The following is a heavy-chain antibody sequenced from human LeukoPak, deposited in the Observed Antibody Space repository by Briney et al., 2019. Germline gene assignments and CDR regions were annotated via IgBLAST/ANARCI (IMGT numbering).Heavy chain of an antibody. V-gene: IGHV3-74*01. CDR3: AKQFVDI. J-gene: IGHJ5*02. Sequence: PGGSLRLSCAASGNYWMHWVRQAPGKGLVWVSHINSDGSWTSYADSVKGRFTISKDNAKNTVYLQMNSLRAEDTAVYYCAKQFVDIWGQGTLVTVSS. CDR1: GNYW. D-gene: IGHD5-24*01. CDR2: INSDGSWT.